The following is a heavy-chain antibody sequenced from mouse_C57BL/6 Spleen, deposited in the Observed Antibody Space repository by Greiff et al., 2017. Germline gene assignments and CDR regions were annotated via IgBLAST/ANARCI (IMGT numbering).Heavy chain of an antibody. CDR3: ARRSYDYDGNLPWFAY. J-gene: IGHJ3*01. Sequence: QVQLQQSGAELMKPGASVKLSCKATGYTFTGYWIEWVKQRPGHGLEWIGEILPGSGSTNYNEKFKGKATFTADTSSNTAYMQLSSLTTEDSAIYYCARRSYDYDGNLPWFAYWGQGTLVTVSA. D-gene: IGHD2-4*01. CDR1: GYTFTGYW. V-gene: IGHV1-9*01. CDR2: ILPGSGST.